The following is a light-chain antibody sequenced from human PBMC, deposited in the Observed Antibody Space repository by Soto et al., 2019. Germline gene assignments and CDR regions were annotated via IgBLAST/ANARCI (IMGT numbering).Light chain of an antibody. CDR3: QQYNNWPG. CDR1: QSVSSN. V-gene: IGKV3-15*01. J-gene: IGKJ5*01. CDR2: GAS. Sequence: EIVMTQSPATLSVSPGERATLSCRASQSVSSNLAWYQQKPGQAPRLLIYGASTRATGIPARFIGSGSGTEFTLTISSLQSEDFAVYYCQQYNNWPGFGQGTRLEIK.